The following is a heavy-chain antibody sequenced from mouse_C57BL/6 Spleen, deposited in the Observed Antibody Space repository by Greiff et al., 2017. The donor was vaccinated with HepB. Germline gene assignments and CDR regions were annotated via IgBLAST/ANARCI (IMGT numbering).Heavy chain of an antibody. D-gene: IGHD2-12*01. CDR3: ARSLPYSPGEFAY. CDR2: IYPGDGDT. CDR1: GYAFSSSW. Sequence: QVQLQQSGPELVKPGASVKISCKASGYAFSSSWMNWVKQRPGKGLEWIGRIYPGDGDTNYNGKFKGKATLTADKSSSTAYMQLSSLTSEDSAVYFCARSLPYSPGEFAYWGQGTLVTVSA. J-gene: IGHJ3*01. V-gene: IGHV1-82*01.